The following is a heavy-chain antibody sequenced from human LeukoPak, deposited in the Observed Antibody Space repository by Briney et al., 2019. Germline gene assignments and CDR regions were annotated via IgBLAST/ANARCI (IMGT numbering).Heavy chain of an antibody. CDR2: ISSSGSTI. CDR3: ARARGYSGYDRFDY. CDR1: GFTFSDYY. V-gene: IGHV3-11*01. D-gene: IGHD5-12*01. Sequence: GGSLRLSCAASGFTFSDYYMSWIRQAPGKGLEWVSYISSSGSTIYYADSVKGRFTISRDNSKNTLYLQMNSLRAEDTAVYYCARARGYSGYDRFDYWGQGTLVTVSS. J-gene: IGHJ4*02.